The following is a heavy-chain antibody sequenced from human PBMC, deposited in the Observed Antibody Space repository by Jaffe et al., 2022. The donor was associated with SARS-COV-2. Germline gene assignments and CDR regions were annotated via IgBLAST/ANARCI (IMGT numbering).Heavy chain of an antibody. D-gene: IGHD4-17*01. CDR3: AREPDGDYADY. Sequence: QVQLQESGPGLVKPSETLTLTCTVSGGSISSGSYYWSWIRQPAGKGLEWIGRLNTRGRSNYNSFLKSRATISLDTSKNQFSLRLSSVTAADTAVYYCAREPDGDYADYWGQGTLVTVSS. J-gene: IGHJ4*02. CDR2: LNTRGRS. V-gene: IGHV4-61*02. CDR1: GGSISSGSYY.